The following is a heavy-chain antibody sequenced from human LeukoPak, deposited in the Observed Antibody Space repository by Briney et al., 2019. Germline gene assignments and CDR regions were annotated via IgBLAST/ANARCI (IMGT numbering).Heavy chain of an antibody. CDR3: AKDHCSSTSCYTFDY. CDR1: GFTFSSYG. Sequence: GGSLRLSCAASGFTFSSYGMHWVRQAPGKGLEWVAVISYDGSNKYYVDSVEGRFTISRDKSKSTLYLQMNSLRAEDTAVYYCAKDHCSSTSCYTFDYWGQGTLVTVSS. D-gene: IGHD2-2*02. J-gene: IGHJ4*02. V-gene: IGHV3-30*18. CDR2: ISYDGSNK.